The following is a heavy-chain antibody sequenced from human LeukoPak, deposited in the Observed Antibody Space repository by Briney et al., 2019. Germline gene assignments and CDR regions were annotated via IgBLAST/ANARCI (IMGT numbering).Heavy chain of an antibody. V-gene: IGHV3-9*03. CDR1: GFTFTDHA. CDR3: AKDWGNGYSYGGLDY. CDR2: ITWNSGNI. D-gene: IGHD5-18*01. Sequence: GRSLRLPCAASGFTFTDHAMHWVRQAPGKGLEWVSGITWNSGNIVYADSVKGRFTISRDNAKNSLYLQMNSLRAEDMALYYCAKDWGNGYSYGGLDYWGQGTLVTVSS. J-gene: IGHJ4*02.